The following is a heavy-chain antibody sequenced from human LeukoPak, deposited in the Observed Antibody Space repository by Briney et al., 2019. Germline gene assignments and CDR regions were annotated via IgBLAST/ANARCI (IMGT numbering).Heavy chain of an antibody. CDR3: ARAVVGAAYWYFDL. V-gene: IGHV1-2*02. D-gene: IGHD2-15*01. J-gene: IGHJ2*01. Sequence: GASVKVSCKASGYTFTGYYMHWVRQAPGQGLEWMGWINPNSGGTNYAQKFQGRVTMTRDTSISTAYMELSRLRSDDTAVYYCARAVVGAAYWYFDLWGRGTLVTVSS. CDR1: GYTFTGYY. CDR2: INPNSGGT.